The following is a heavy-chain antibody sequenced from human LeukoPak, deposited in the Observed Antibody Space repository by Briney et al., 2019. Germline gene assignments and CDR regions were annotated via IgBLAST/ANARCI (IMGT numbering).Heavy chain of an antibody. J-gene: IGHJ4*02. Sequence: GGSLRLSCAASGFTFSGSAMHWVRQASGKGLEWVGRIRSKANSYATAYAASVKGRFTISRDDSKNTAYLQMNSLKTEGTAVYYCVLRALDYWGQGTLVTVSS. V-gene: IGHV3-73*01. D-gene: IGHD2/OR15-2a*01. CDR1: GFTFSGSA. CDR2: IRSKANSYAT. CDR3: VLRALDY.